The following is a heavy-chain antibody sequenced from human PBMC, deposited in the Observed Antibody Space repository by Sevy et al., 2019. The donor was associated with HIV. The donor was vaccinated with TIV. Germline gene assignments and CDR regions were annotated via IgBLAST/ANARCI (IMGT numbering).Heavy chain of an antibody. V-gene: IGHV3-23*01. CDR1: GLTLTTTG. CDR2: VTSDGTT. CDR3: AGGDTTMITGLDY. D-gene: IGHD3-16*01. Sequence: GGSLRLSCAASGLTLTTTGMSWVRQAPGKGLEWVAGVTSDGTTSYADSVRDRFAVSRDNSKNTLYLQLNSLRADDTAVFYCAGGDTTMITGLDYWGQGTLVTVSS. J-gene: IGHJ4*02.